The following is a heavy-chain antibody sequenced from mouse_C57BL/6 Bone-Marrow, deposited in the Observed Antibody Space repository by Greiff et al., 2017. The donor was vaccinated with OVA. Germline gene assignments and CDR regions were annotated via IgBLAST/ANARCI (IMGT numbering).Heavy chain of an antibody. Sequence: VQLQQSGAELVRPGASVKLSCTASGFNIKDDYMHWVKQRPEQGLEWIGWIDPENGDTEYASKFQGKAPITADTSSNTAYPQRTTLSSEETAVYYTTTWYYYGSGAYWGQRSLVTVSA. V-gene: IGHV14-4*01. J-gene: IGHJ3*01. CDR3: TTWYYYGSGAY. CDR2: IDPENGDT. CDR1: GFNIKDDY. D-gene: IGHD1-1*01.